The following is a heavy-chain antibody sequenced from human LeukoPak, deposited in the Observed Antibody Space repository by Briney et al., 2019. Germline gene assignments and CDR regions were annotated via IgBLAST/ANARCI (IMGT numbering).Heavy chain of an antibody. CDR3: ARDPRMSDY. CDR1: GGSLSGYY. V-gene: IGHV4-34*01. Sequence: PSETLSLTCAVYGGSLSGYYWSWIRQPPGKGLEWIGEINHSGSTNYNPSLKSRVTISVDTSKNQFSLKLSSVTAADTAVYYCARDPRMSDYWGQGTLVIVSS. J-gene: IGHJ4*02. CDR2: INHSGST.